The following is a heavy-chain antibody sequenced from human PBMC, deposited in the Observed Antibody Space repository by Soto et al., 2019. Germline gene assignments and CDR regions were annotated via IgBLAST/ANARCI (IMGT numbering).Heavy chain of an antibody. J-gene: IGHJ3*02. V-gene: IGHV1-2*04. D-gene: IGHD5-18*01. CDR2: INPNTGGT. CDR1: GYAFTGYY. Sequence: ASVKVSCKTSGYAFTGYYMHWVGQAPGQGLEWMGWINPNTGGTNSAKKFQGWVTMTRDTSISTAYMELSRLRSDETAVYYCARLRLGYRYGTHAFDIWG. CDR3: ARLRLGYRYGTHAFDI.